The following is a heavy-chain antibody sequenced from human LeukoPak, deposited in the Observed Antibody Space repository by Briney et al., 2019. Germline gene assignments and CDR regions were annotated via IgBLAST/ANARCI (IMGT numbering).Heavy chain of an antibody. V-gene: IGHV3-21*01. D-gene: IGHD1-26*01. Sequence: GGSLRLSCAASGFTFSSYSMNWVRQTPGKGLEWVSSISSSSSYIYYADSVKGRFTISRDNAKNSLYLQMNSLRAEDTAVYYCASLTDIEAGAVRYWGQGTLVTVSS. CDR2: ISSSSSYI. CDR3: ASLTDIEAGAVRY. J-gene: IGHJ4*02. CDR1: GFTFSSYS.